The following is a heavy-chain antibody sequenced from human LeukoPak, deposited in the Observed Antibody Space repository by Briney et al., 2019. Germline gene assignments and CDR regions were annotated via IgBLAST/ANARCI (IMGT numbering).Heavy chain of an antibody. V-gene: IGHV4-39*01. Sequence: SETLSLTCTVSGGSISSSTYYWGWIRQPPGKGLEWIGSIYYSESTYNNPSLKSRVTIFVDTSKNQFSLKLSSVTATDTAVYYCARTYGDYDDAFDVWGQGTMVTVSS. CDR2: IYYSEST. D-gene: IGHD4-17*01. J-gene: IGHJ3*01. CDR1: GGSISSSTYY. CDR3: ARTYGDYDDAFDV.